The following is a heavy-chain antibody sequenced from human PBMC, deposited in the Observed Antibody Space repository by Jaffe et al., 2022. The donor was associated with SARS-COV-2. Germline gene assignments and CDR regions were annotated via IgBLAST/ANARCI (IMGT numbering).Heavy chain of an antibody. CDR2: ISYDGSNK. CDR1: GFTFSSYG. Sequence: QVQLVESGGGVVQPGRSLRLSCAASGFTFSSYGMHWVRQAPGKGLEWVAVISYDGSNKYYADSVKGRFTISRDNSKNTLYLQMNSLRAEDTAVYYCAKEARDGYNWYFDLWGRGTLVTVSS. V-gene: IGHV3-30*18. J-gene: IGHJ2*01. CDR3: AKEARDGYNWYFDL. D-gene: IGHD5-12*01.